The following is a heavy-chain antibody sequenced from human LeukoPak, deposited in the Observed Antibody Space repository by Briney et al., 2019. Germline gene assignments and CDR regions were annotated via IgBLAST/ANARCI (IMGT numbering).Heavy chain of an antibody. Sequence: ASVKVSCKASGYTFTGYYMHWVRQAPGQGLEWMGWISAYNGNTNYAQKIQGRVTMTTDTSTSTAYMELRSLRSDDTAVYYCARGGDYYDSSGYYKYYFDYWGQGTLVTVSS. D-gene: IGHD3-22*01. CDR1: GYTFTGYY. J-gene: IGHJ4*02. CDR3: ARGGDYYDSSGYYKYYFDY. V-gene: IGHV1-18*04. CDR2: ISAYNGNT.